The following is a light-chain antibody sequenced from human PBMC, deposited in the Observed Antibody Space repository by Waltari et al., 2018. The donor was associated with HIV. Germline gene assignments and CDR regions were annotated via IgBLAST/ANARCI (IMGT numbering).Light chain of an antibody. J-gene: IGLJ1*01. CDR3: CSYAGSL. CDR1: SSDVGSYNL. Sequence: QSALTQPASVSGSPGQSITISCTGTSSDVGSYNLVSWYQQYPGKAPKLMIYEGSKRPSGVSNRFSGSKSGNTASLTISGLQAEDEADYYCCSYAGSLFGTWTTVTVL. V-gene: IGLV2-23*01. CDR2: EGS.